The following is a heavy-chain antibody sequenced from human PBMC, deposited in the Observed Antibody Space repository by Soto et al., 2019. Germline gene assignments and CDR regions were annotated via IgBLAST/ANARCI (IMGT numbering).Heavy chain of an antibody. J-gene: IGHJ4*02. Sequence: NPSETLSLTCTVSGASINSGDYYWSWIRQPPGKGLEWIGHIYYSGSTYYNPSLKSRAGISVDSSKSQVSLKLTSVTAADTAVYFRARILMNYYRLDYWGQGALVTVSS. CDR3: ARILMNYYRLDY. D-gene: IGHD3-10*01. CDR1: GASINSGDYY. CDR2: IYYSGST. V-gene: IGHV4-30-4*01.